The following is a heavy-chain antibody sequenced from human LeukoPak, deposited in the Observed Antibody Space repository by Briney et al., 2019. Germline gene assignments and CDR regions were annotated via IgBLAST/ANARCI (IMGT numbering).Heavy chain of an antibody. Sequence: PAGPLRLSCAASGFTFSNAWMSWVRQAPGKGLEWVGRMKSKTGGGTTDYAAPVKGRFTISRDDSKNTLYLHMNSLKTEDTAVYYCSSSSSPYYCYYGMDVWGQGTTVTVSS. D-gene: IGHD6-6*01. CDR1: GFTFSNAW. CDR2: MKSKTGGGTT. CDR3: SSSSSPYYCYYGMDV. J-gene: IGHJ6*02. V-gene: IGHV3-15*01.